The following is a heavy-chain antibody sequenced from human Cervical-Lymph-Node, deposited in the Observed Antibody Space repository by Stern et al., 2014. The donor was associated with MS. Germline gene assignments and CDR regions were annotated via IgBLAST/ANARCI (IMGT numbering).Heavy chain of an antibody. D-gene: IGHD6-6*01. CDR1: GYSFTTHW. CDR2: IYPADSDP. J-gene: IGHJ4*02. Sequence: EVQLVESGAEVKKPGESLKISCKGSGYSFTTHWIGWVRQMPGKGLEWRGFIYPADSDPRYRPSFQGQVTISADKSISTAYLQWNSLRASDTAMYYCARIHFDSYYYDYWGQGTLVTVST. CDR3: ARIHFDSYYYDY. V-gene: IGHV5-51*01.